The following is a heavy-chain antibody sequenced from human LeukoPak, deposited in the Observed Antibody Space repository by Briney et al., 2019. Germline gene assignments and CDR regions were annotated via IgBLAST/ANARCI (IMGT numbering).Heavy chain of an antibody. CDR2: ISYDGSNK. J-gene: IGHJ6*02. Sequence: GGSLRLSCAASGFTFSSYAMHWVRQASGKGLEWVAVISYDGSNKYYADSVKGRFTISRDNSKITLYLQMNSLRAEDTAVYYCARYPNSGSQLPDYYYGMDVWGQGTTVTVSS. CDR3: ARYPNSGSQLPDYYYGMDV. D-gene: IGHD1-26*01. V-gene: IGHV3-30-3*01. CDR1: GFTFSSYA.